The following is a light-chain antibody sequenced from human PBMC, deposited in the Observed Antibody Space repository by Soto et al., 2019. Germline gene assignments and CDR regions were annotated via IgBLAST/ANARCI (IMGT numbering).Light chain of an antibody. Sequence: DIQMTQSPSSLSASIGDKVTITCQASQDISRYLSWHQKKPGKAPKLLIHEASNLERGVPSRFSGNGSGTDFAFFISSLQPEDIATYYCQQYDHLPYTFGQGSKLDIK. V-gene: IGKV1-33*01. J-gene: IGKJ2*01. CDR3: QQYDHLPYT. CDR1: QDISRY. CDR2: EAS.